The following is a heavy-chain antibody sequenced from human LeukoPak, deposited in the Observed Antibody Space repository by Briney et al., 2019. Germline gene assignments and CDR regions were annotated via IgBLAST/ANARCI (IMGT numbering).Heavy chain of an antibody. J-gene: IGHJ2*01. Sequence: GGSLRLSCVASGFTFSSYGMHWVRQAPGKGLEWVSGISGSGGSTYYADSVKGRFTISRDNSKNTLHLQMNRLRAEDTAVYYCARGGSYYGPGWYFDLWGRGTLVTVS. CDR2: ISGSGGST. CDR1: GFTFSSYG. D-gene: IGHD3-10*01. CDR3: ARGGSYYGPGWYFDL. V-gene: IGHV3-23*01.